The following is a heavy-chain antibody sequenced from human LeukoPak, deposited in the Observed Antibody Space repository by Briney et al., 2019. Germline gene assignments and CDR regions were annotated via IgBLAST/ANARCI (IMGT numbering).Heavy chain of an antibody. CDR2: SIPIFGTA. CDR3: ASGSSGYGYYYYMDV. J-gene: IGHJ6*03. D-gene: IGHD3-22*01. V-gene: IGHV1-69*13. Sequence: SVKVSCKASGGTFSSYAISWLRQAPGQGLEWMGGSIPIFGTANYAQKFQGRVTITADESTSTAYMELSSLRSEDTAVYYCASGSSGYGYYYYMDVWGKGTTVTVSS. CDR1: GGTFSSYA.